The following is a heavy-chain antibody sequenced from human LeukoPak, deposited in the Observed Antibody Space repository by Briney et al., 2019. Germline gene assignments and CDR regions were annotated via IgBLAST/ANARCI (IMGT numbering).Heavy chain of an antibody. V-gene: IGHV3-9*01. CDR1: GFTFDDYA. Sequence: GGSLRLSCAASGFTFDDYAMHWVRQAPGKGLEWVSGISWNSGSIGYADSVKGRFTISRDNSKNTLYLQMNSLRAEDTAVYYCARVLRYCSGGNCYSGGLGYMDVWGKGTTVTISS. CDR2: ISWNSGSI. J-gene: IGHJ6*03. CDR3: ARVLRYCSGGNCYSGGLGYMDV. D-gene: IGHD2-15*01.